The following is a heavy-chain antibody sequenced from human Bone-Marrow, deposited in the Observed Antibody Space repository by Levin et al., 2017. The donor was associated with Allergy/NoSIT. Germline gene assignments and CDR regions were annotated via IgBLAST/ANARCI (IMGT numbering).Heavy chain of an antibody. CDR3: AGLHDYGDYGGNDY. CDR1: GFTFSGYS. J-gene: IGHJ4*02. V-gene: IGHV3-48*02. D-gene: IGHD4-17*01. CDR2: ISSGSSTI. Sequence: GGSLRLSCAASGFTFSGYSMNWVRQAPGKGLEWLSYISSGSSTIYYADSVKGRFTISRDNAKNSLSLQMNSLRDEDTAIYYCAGLHDYGDYGGNDYWGQGTLVTVSS.